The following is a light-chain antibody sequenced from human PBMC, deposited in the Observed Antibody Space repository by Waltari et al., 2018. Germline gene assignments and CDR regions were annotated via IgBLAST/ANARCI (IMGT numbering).Light chain of an antibody. Sequence: DIQMTQSPSSLSASAGDRVTITCRASQSISSYLNWYQQKPGKAPKRLIYAASSLQSGVPSRFSGSGSGIDFTLTISSLQPEDFATYYCQQGNSLPRTFGPGTKVDIK. V-gene: IGKV1-39*01. CDR2: AAS. CDR1: QSISSY. J-gene: IGKJ3*01. CDR3: QQGNSLPRT.